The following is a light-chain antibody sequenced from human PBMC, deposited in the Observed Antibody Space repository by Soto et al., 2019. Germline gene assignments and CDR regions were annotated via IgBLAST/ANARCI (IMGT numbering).Light chain of an antibody. CDR1: QSLGGN. V-gene: IGKV3-15*01. CDR3: QQYKNWPPIT. Sequence: EIVMTQSPATLAVSPGDTVTLSCRASQSLGGNLAWYQQKPGQAPRLFIFRASSRATGVPARFSASGSGTDFTLTISSLQSEDFAVYYCQQYKNWPPITFGQGTRLEI. J-gene: IGKJ5*01. CDR2: RAS.